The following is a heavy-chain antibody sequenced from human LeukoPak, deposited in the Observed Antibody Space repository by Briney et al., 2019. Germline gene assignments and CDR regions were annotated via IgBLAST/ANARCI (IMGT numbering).Heavy chain of an antibody. CDR3: AREPTGPDAFDI. D-gene: IGHD1-1*01. J-gene: IGHJ3*02. Sequence: GGSLRLSCAASGFTFSSYSMNWVRQAPGKGLEWVSYISSSSSTIYYADSVKGRFTISRDNSKNTLYLQMNSLRAEDTAVYYCAREPTGPDAFDIWGQGTMVTVSS. CDR2: ISSSSSTI. V-gene: IGHV3-48*01. CDR1: GFTFSSYS.